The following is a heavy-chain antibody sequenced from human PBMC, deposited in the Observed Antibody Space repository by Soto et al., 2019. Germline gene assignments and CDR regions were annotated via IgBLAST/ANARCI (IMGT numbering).Heavy chain of an antibody. CDR3: ARDQNGDYDY. Sequence: SETLSLTCAVSGGSISSGGYSWSWIRQPPGKGLEWIGYIYHSGSTYYNPSLKSRVTISVDRSKNQFSLKLSSVTAADTAVYYCARDQNGDYDYWGQGTLVTVSS. CDR2: IYHSGST. D-gene: IGHD4-17*01. V-gene: IGHV4-30-2*01. J-gene: IGHJ4*02. CDR1: GGSISSGGYS.